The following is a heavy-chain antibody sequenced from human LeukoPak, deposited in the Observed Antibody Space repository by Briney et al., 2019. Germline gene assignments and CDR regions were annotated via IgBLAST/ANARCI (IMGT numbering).Heavy chain of an antibody. J-gene: IGHJ4*02. V-gene: IGHV3-30*18. CDR1: GFTFSSYG. CDR3: AKVRSSGWLIGDY. D-gene: IGHD6-19*01. CDR2: ISYDGSNK. Sequence: PGGSLRLSCAASGFTFSSYGMHWVRQAPGKGLEWVAVISYDGSNKYYADSVKGRFTISRDNSKNTLYLQMNSLRTEDTAVYYCAKVRSSGWLIGDYWGQGTLVTVSS.